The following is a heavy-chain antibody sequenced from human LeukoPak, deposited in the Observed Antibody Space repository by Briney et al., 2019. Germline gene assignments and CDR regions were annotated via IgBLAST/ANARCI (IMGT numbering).Heavy chain of an antibody. CDR2: IYYSGST. V-gene: IGHV4-61*01. CDR1: GGSVSSGSYH. Sequence: SSETLSLTCTVSGGSVSSGSYHWSWIRQPPGKGLEWIGYIYYSGSTNCNPSLKSRVTMSVDTSKNQFSLKLSSVTAADTAVYYCARAPLYYYSMDVWGQGTTVTVSS. J-gene: IGHJ6*02. CDR3: ARAPLYYYSMDV.